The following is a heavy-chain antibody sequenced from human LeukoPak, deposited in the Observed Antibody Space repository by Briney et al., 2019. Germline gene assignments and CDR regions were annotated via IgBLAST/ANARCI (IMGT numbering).Heavy chain of an antibody. D-gene: IGHD6-6*01. V-gene: IGHV4-4*07. CDR3: AREDSSSSNYYYYYMDV. CDR2: IYTSGGT. CDR1: GGSISSYY. J-gene: IGHJ6*03. Sequence: PSETLSLTCTVSGGSISSYYWSWIRQPAGEGLEWIGRIYTSGGTNYNPSLKSRVTMSVDTSKDQFSLKLSSVTAADTAVYYCAREDSSSSNYYYYYMDVWGKGTTVTVSS.